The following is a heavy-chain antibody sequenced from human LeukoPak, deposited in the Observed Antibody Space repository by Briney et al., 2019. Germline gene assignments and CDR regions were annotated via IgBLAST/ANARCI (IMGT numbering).Heavy chain of an antibody. CDR3: ARQGRIVVVTTTHDAFDI. J-gene: IGHJ3*02. CDR1: GYSFTTYW. D-gene: IGHD2-21*02. V-gene: IGHV5-51*01. CDR2: IYPGDSDA. Sequence: GESLKISCTGFGYSFTTYWIGWVRQMPGRGLEWMGIIYPGDSDARYSPSLQGQVTISVDKSISTAYLQWSSLKASDTAMYYCARQGRIVVVTTTHDAFDIRGQGTMVTVSS.